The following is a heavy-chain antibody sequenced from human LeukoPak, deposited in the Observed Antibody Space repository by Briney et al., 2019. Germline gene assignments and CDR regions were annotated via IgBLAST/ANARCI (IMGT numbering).Heavy chain of an antibody. D-gene: IGHD3-22*01. CDR3: ARDNYDSSGFT. CDR2: IYSGGGT. CDR1: GFTVSNTY. Sequence: GGSLRLSCAASGFTVSNTYMSWVRQAPGKGLEWVSIIYSGGGTRYADSVKGRFTISRDNSRNTLYLQMNSLRAEDRALYYCARDNYDSSGFTWGQGTLVTVSS. J-gene: IGHJ4*02. V-gene: IGHV3-53*01.